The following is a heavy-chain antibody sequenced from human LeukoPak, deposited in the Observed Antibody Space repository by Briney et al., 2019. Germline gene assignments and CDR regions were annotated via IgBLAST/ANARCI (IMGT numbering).Heavy chain of an antibody. CDR1: GYTFTGYY. Sequence: SVKVSCKASGYTFTGYYMHWVRQAPGQGLEWMGWINPNSVGTNYAQKFQGRVTMTRDTSISTAYMELSRLRSDDTAVYYCAVDYYYDILTGYNPAHYYYYGMDVWGQGTTVTVSS. D-gene: IGHD3-9*01. CDR3: AVDYYYDILTGYNPAHYYYYGMDV. V-gene: IGHV1-2*02. CDR2: INPNSVGT. J-gene: IGHJ6*02.